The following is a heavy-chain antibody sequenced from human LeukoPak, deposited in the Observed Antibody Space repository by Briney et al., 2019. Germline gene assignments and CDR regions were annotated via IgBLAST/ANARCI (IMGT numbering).Heavy chain of an antibody. CDR3: ARVRSISSSWYIADAFDI. CDR2: IYPGDSDT. Sequence: GESLKISCKGSGYSFTSYWIGWVRQMPGKGLEWMGIIYPGDSDTRYSPSFQGQVTISADKSISTAYLQWSSLKASDTAMYYCARVRSISSSWYIADAFDIWGQGTMVTVSS. V-gene: IGHV5-51*01. J-gene: IGHJ3*02. D-gene: IGHD6-13*01. CDR1: GYSFTSYW.